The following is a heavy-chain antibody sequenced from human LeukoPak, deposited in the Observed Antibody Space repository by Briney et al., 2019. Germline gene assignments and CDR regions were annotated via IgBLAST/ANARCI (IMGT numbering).Heavy chain of an antibody. Sequence: GGSLRLXCAASGFTFSSYWMQWVRQAPGKGLVWVSRINSDGSSTSYADSVKGRFTISRDNAKNTLYLQMNSLRAEDTAVYYCARAPVSVYYYMDVWGKGTTVTVSS. D-gene: IGHD3-10*01. J-gene: IGHJ6*03. CDR3: ARAPVSVYYYMDV. V-gene: IGHV3-74*01. CDR1: GFTFSSYW. CDR2: INSDGSST.